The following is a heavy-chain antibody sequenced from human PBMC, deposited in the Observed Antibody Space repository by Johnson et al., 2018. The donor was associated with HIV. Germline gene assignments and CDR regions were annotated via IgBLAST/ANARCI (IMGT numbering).Heavy chain of an antibody. CDR2: ITSSGTSS. CDR1: GFTFSDYY. Sequence: QMLLVESGGGLVKPGGSLRLSCAASGFTFSDYYMIWIRQAPGKGLEWLSYITSSGTSSYYADSVKGRLTISRDNAKNSLYLQMNSLRAEDTAVYFCARAINDAFDIWGQGTMVTVSS. J-gene: IGHJ3*02. CDR3: ARAINDAFDI. V-gene: IGHV3-11*04.